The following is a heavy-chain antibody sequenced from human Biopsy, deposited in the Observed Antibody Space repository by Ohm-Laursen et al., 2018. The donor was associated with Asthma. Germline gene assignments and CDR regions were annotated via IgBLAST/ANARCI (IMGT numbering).Heavy chain of an antibody. CDR2: ISSDVRE. Sequence: SLRLFCAASGFTFRNFGMHWVRQAPGKGLEWVALISSDVREWYADSVKGRFTISRDNSRNTLHLQMNSLRAEDTAVYYCAKDVFPGWELRRGPDYWGQGTTATVSS. J-gene: IGHJ4*02. CDR1: GFTFRNFG. V-gene: IGHV3-30*18. CDR3: AKDVFPGWELRRGPDY. D-gene: IGHD1-26*01.